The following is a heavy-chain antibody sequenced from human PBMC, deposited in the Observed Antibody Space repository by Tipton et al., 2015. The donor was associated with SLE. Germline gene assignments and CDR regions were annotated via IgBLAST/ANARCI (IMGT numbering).Heavy chain of an antibody. D-gene: IGHD1-20*01. Sequence: TLSLTCAVYGGSFSGYYWSWIRQPPGKGLEWIGEINHSGSTNYNPSLKSRVTISVDTSKNQFSLKLSSVTAADTAVYYCARDLTGLGVDYWGQGTLVTVSS. V-gene: IGHV4-34*01. CDR1: GGSFSGYY. CDR2: INHSGST. CDR3: ARDLTGLGVDY. J-gene: IGHJ4*02.